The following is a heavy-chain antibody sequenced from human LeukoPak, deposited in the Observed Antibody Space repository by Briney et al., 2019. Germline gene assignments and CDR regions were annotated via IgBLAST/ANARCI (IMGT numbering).Heavy chain of an antibody. D-gene: IGHD3-22*01. CDR1: GFTFRSYE. J-gene: IGHJ4*02. Sequence: GGSLRLSCAASGFTFRSYEMNWVRQAPGKGLEWVSYISSSGSTIYYEDSVKGRFTISRDNAKNSLYLQMNSLRAEDTAVYYCARAHYYDSSGLDYWGQGTLVTVSS. CDR2: ISSSGSTI. CDR3: ARAHYYDSSGLDY. V-gene: IGHV3-48*03.